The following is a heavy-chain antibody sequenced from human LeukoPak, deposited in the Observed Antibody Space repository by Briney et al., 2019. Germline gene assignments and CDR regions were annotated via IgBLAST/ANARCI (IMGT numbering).Heavy chain of an antibody. V-gene: IGHV3-66*01. CDR2: IYTGGNT. CDR3: ATISDLLYYFDS. CDR1: GFTVSSTY. J-gene: IGHJ4*02. Sequence: GGSLRLSCAASGFTVSSTYMSWVRQAPGKGLEWVSLIYTGGNTYYADSVKGRFTLSRDNSKNTVYFQMNSLRVEDTAMYYCATISDLLYYFDSWGQGTLVTVSS.